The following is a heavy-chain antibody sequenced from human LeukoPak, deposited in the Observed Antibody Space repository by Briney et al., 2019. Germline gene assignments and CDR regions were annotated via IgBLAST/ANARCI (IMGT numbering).Heavy chain of an antibody. J-gene: IGHJ5*02. CDR3: ARDQACSGGSCYSGAGDWFDP. CDR2: ISAYNGNT. D-gene: IGHD2-15*01. V-gene: IGHV1-18*01. CDR1: GYTLTSYG. Sequence: ASVKVSCKASGYTLTSYGISWVRQAPGQGLEWMGWISAYNGNTNYAQKLQGRVTMTTDTSTSTAYMELRSLRSDDTAVYYCARDQACSGGSCYSGAGDWFDPWGQGSLVTVSS.